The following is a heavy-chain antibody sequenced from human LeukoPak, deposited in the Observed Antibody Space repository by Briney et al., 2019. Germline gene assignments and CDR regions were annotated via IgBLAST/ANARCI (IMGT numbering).Heavy chain of an antibody. D-gene: IGHD5-18*01. CDR1: GFIFSNYG. Sequence: GSLRLSCAASGFIFSNYGMNWVRQAPGKGLGGVAAISAGGSATSYAGSVRGRFTISRDNSKTRTYLQMNSLTADDLPVYYCPSGGYRYQGPYYYSGRDLWAQGTTVPVSS. J-gene: IGHJ6*02. CDR2: ISAGGSAT. CDR3: PSGGYRYQGPYYYSGRDL. V-gene: IGHV3-23*01.